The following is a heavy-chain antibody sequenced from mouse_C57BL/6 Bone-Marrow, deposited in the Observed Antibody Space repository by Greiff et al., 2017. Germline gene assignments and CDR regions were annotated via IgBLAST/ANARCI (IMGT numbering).Heavy chain of an antibody. Sequence: VHVKQSGPELVKPGASVKISCKASGYSFTGYYMNWVKQSPEKSLEWIGEINPSTGGTTYNQKFKAKATLTVDKSSSTAYMQLKSLTSEDSAVYYCARGGVTTVVAHYFDYWGQGTTLTVSS. J-gene: IGHJ2*01. CDR2: INPSTGGT. D-gene: IGHD1-1*01. CDR1: GYSFTGYY. V-gene: IGHV1-42*01. CDR3: ARGGVTTVVAHYFDY.